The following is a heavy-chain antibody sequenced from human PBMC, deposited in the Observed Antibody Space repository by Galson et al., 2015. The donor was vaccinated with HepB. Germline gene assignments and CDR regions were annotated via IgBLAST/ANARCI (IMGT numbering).Heavy chain of an antibody. CDR1: GFTVNSNY. CDR2: ICSGGST. Sequence: SLRLSCAASGFTVNSNYMSWVRQAPGKGLEWVSGICSGGSTHSADSVKGRFTISRDNSKNTLYLQMSSLRAEDTAVYYCARDPGSGWFDPWGQGTLVTVSS. J-gene: IGHJ5*02. V-gene: IGHV3-53*01. CDR3: ARDPGSGWFDP.